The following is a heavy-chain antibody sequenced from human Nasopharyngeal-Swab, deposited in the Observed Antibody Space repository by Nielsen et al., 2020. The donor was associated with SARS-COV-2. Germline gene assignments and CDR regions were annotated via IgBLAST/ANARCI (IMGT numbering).Heavy chain of an antibody. J-gene: IGHJ4*02. CDR3: AGIARGYSYGYAL. V-gene: IGHV3-53*01. CDR1: GFTVSSNY. D-gene: IGHD5-18*01. Sequence: GESLKISCAASGFTVSSNYMSWVRQAPGKGLEWVSFIYSGGSTYYADSVKGRFTISRDTSKNTLYLQMNSLRAEDTAVYYCAGIARGYSYGYALWGQGTLVTVSS. CDR2: IYSGGST.